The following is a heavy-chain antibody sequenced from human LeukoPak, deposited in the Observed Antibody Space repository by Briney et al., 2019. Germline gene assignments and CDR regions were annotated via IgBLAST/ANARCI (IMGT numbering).Heavy chain of an antibody. J-gene: IGHJ5*02. CDR1: GFTFNRYA. V-gene: IGHV3-33*01. Sequence: GGPLRLSCAVSGFTFNRYAMHWVRQAPGKEREWVAVIWDDGSDKFYTDSVKGRFTISRDNSRNTLYLQMNSLRAEDTAIYYCARGHSGSYLGWFDPWGQGTLVTVSS. CDR3: ARGHSGSYLGWFDP. CDR2: IWDDGSDK. D-gene: IGHD1-26*01.